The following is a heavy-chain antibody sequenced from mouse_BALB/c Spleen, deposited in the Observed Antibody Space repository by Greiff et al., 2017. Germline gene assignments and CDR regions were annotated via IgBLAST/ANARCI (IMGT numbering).Heavy chain of an antibody. V-gene: IGHV5-6*01. CDR2: ISSGGSYT. CDR1: GFTFSSYG. D-gene: IGHD2-2*01. Sequence: EVKLMESGGDLVKPGGSLKLSCAASGFTFSSYGMSWVRQTPDKRLEWVATISSGGSYTYYPDSVKGRFTISRDNAKNTLYLQMSSLKSEDTAMYYCARQGGYGYYYAMDYWGQGTSVTVSS. J-gene: IGHJ4*01. CDR3: ARQGGYGYYYAMDY.